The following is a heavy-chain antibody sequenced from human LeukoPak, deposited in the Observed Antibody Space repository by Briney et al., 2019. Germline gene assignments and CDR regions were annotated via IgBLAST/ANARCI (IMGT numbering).Heavy chain of an antibody. D-gene: IGHD1-14*01. CDR3: ARGVEPLAANTLAY. Sequence: GGSLRLSCAASGFTVITNDMTWVRQAPGKGLEWVSVLYSDGNTKYADSVQGRFTISRDNSKDTLYLEMKSLSPDDTAVYYCARGVEPLAANTLAYWGQGTLVTVSS. J-gene: IGHJ4*02. V-gene: IGHV3-53*01. CDR1: GFTVITND. CDR2: LYSDGNT.